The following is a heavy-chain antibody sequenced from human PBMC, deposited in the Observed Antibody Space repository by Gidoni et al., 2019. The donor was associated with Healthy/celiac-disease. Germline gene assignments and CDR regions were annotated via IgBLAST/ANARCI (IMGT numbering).Heavy chain of an antibody. CDR2: IIPIFGTA. Sequence: VQLVQSGAEVKKPGSSVKVSCKAAGGTVSSYAISWVRQAPGQGLEWMGGIIPIFGTANYAQKLQGRVTITADESPSTAYMELSSLRSEDTAVYYCARGAGWDYGDYCLDYWGQGTLVTVSS. J-gene: IGHJ4*02. CDR1: GGTVSSYA. CDR3: ARGAGWDYGDYCLDY. V-gene: IGHV1-69*12. D-gene: IGHD4-17*01.